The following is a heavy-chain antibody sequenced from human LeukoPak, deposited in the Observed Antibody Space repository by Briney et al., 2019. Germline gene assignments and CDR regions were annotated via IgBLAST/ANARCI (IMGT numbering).Heavy chain of an antibody. CDR3: AKDGRHYYDSSGYRY. J-gene: IGHJ4*02. V-gene: IGHV3-23*01. CDR2: ISGSGGST. CDR1: GFTFSSYA. D-gene: IGHD3-22*01. Sequence: GGSLRLSCAASGFTFSSYAMSWVRQAPGKGLEWVSAISGSGGSTYYADSVKGRFTISRDNSKNTLYLQMNSLRAEDAAVYYCAKDGRHYYDSSGYRYWGQGTLVTVSS.